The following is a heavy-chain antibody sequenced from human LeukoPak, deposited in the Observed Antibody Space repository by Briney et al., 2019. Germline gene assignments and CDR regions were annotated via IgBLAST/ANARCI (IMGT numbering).Heavy chain of an antibody. CDR3: ATSDDSSGYYNY. J-gene: IGHJ4*02. CDR2: ISSNGGST. V-gene: IGHV3-64*01. Sequence: GGSLRLSCAASGFTFSSYAMHWVRQAPGKGLEYGSAISSNGGSTYYANSVKGRFTISRDNSKNTLYLQMGSLRAEDMAVYYCATSDDSSGYYNYWGQGTLVTVSS. CDR1: GFTFSSYA. D-gene: IGHD3-22*01.